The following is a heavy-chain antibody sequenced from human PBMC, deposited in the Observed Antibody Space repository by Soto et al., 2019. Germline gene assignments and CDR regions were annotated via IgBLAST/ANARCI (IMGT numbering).Heavy chain of an antibody. J-gene: IGHJ3*02. D-gene: IGHD2-2*01. V-gene: IGHV3-21*01. CDR1: GFTFSSYA. CDR2: ISSSSSYT. Sequence: GGSLRLSCAASGFTFSSYAMSWVRQAPGKGLEWVSSISSSSSYTYYADSVKGRFTISRDNAKNSLYLQMNSLRAEDTAVYYCARGPPRPSTFDIRGQGTMVTVSS. CDR3: ARGPPRPSTFDI.